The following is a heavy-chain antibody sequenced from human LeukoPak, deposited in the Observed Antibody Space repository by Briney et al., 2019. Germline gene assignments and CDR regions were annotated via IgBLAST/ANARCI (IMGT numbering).Heavy chain of an antibody. CDR1: GYTFTGYY. J-gene: IGHJ4*02. D-gene: IGHD2-15*01. V-gene: IGHV1-2*02. CDR2: INSNSGGT. CDR3: ARFYCSGGSCHDYFDY. Sequence: ASVRVSCKASGYTFTGYYMHWVRQAPGQGVEWRGWINSNSGGTNYAQKFQGRVTMTRDTSISTAYMDLSRLRSDDTAVYYCARFYCSGGSCHDYFDYWGQGTLVTVSS.